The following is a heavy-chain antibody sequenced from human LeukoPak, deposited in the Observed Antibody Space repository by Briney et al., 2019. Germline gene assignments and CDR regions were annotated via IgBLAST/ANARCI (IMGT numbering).Heavy chain of an antibody. Sequence: PGGSLRLSCAASGFTFSSYAMSWVRQAPGKGLEWVSTISGSGHSTYYADSVKGRFTISRDNSKNTVFLQMNSLRAEDTAVYYCAKATHSSSWNLYFDYWGQGTLVTVSS. D-gene: IGHD6-13*01. J-gene: IGHJ4*02. CDR1: GFTFSSYA. CDR3: AKATHSSSWNLYFDY. CDR2: ISGSGHST. V-gene: IGHV3-23*01.